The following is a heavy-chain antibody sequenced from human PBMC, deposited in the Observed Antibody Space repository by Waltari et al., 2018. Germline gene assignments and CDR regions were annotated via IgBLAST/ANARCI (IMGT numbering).Heavy chain of an antibody. J-gene: IGHJ3*02. CDR3: ARDGWYYYGSGSYSPNAFDI. CDR1: GYTFTSYY. D-gene: IGHD3-10*01. V-gene: IGHV1-46*01. CDR2: INPSGGST. Sequence: QVRLVQSGAEVKKPGASVKVSCKASGYTFTSYYMHWVRQAPGQGLEWMGIINPSGGSTSYEQKYQGRVTMSRDTSTSTDHMELSSLRSEDTAVYYCARDGWYYYGSGSYSPNAFDIWGQGTMVTVSS.